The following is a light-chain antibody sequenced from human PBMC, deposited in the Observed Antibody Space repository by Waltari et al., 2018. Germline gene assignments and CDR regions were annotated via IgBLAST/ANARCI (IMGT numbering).Light chain of an antibody. Sequence: SYFVTQPPSVSVAPGAPSPIPWRGHTFGTYSLHWYQQKAGQAPVLVIFYDRDRPSGIPDRFSGSNSGNTATLTISRVEAGDEARYYCHVWHPHVDPGVFGTGTEVTVL. CDR2: YDR. V-gene: IGLV3-21*04. J-gene: IGLJ1*01. CDR3: HVWHPHVDPGV. CDR1: TFGTYS.